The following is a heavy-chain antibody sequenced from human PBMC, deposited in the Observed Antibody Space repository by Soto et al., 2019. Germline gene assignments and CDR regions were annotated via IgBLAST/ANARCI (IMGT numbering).Heavy chain of an antibody. D-gene: IGHD6-19*01. V-gene: IGHV1-69*01. CDR1: GGTFSSYA. J-gene: IGHJ4*02. Sequence: QVQLVQSGAEVKKPGSSVKVSCKAPGGTFSSYAISWVRQAPGQGLEWMGGIIPIFGTANYAQKFQGRVTITADESTSTAYMELSSLRSEDTAVYYCAREGIAVGLPGPYYFDYWGQGTLVTVSS. CDR3: AREGIAVGLPGPYYFDY. CDR2: IIPIFGTA.